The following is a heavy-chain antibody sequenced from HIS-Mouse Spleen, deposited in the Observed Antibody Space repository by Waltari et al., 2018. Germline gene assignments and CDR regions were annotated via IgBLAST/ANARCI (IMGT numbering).Heavy chain of an antibody. J-gene: IGHJ3*02. V-gene: IGHV1-2*02. D-gene: IGHD7-27*01. CDR3: ARTGALDAFDI. Sequence: QVQLVQSGAEVKKPGASVKVSCKASGYTFTGYYMHWVRQAPGQGLEWMGWINPNSGGTTDAQKFQGRVTMTRDTSISTAYMELSRLRSDDTAVYYCARTGALDAFDIWGQGTMVTVSS. CDR2: INPNSGGT. CDR1: GYTFTGYY.